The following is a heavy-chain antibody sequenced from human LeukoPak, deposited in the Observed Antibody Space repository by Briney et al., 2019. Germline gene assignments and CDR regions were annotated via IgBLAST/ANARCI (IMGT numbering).Heavy chain of an antibody. CDR2: ISSSSSYI. J-gene: IGHJ6*03. V-gene: IGHV3-21*01. CDR1: GFTFSSYS. Sequence: GGSLRLSCAASGFTFSSYSMNWVRQAPGKGLEWVSSISSSSSYIYYADSVKGRFTISRDNAKNSLYLQMNSLRAEDTAVYYCAREYCSGGSCYSPHYYYYYMDVWGKGTTVTVSS. CDR3: AREYCSGGSCYSPHYYYYYMDV. D-gene: IGHD2-15*01.